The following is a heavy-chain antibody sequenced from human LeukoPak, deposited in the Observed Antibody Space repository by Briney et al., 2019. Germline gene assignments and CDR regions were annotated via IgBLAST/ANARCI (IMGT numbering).Heavy chain of an antibody. Sequence: SVKVSCKASGGTSSSYAISWVRQAPGQGLEWMGRIIPILGIANYAQKFQGRVTITADKSTSTAYMELSSLRSEDTAVYYCARDRGDSGTPRGFDPWGQGTLVTVSS. CDR1: GGTSSSYA. CDR3: ARDRGDSGTPRGFDP. CDR2: IIPILGIA. V-gene: IGHV1-69*04. J-gene: IGHJ5*02. D-gene: IGHD1-26*01.